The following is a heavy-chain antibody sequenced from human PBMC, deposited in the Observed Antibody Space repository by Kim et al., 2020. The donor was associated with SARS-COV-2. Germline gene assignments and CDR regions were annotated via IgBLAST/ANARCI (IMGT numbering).Heavy chain of an antibody. CDR2: IYSGGST. CDR1: GFTVSSNY. D-gene: IGHD3-16*02. V-gene: IGHV3-66*02. CDR3: ARDMYYDYVWGRYRPASFFHHYYGRDV. J-gene: IGHJ6*02. Sequence: GGSLRLSCAASGFTVSSNYMSWVRQAPGKGLEWVSVIYSGGSTYYEDSVKGRFTISRDNSKNTLYLQMNSLRAEDTAVYYCARDMYYDYVWGRYRPASFFHHYYGRDVWGQGTTVTVSS.